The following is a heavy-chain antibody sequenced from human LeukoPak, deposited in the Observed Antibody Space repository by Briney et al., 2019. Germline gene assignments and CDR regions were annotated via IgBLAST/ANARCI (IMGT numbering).Heavy chain of an antibody. J-gene: IGHJ5*02. D-gene: IGHD1-26*01. CDR1: GGSISSGGYY. Sequence: SETLSLTCTVSGGSISSGGYYWSWIHQHPGKGLEWIGYIYYSGSTYYNPSLKSRVTISVDTSKNQFSLKLSSVTAADTAVYYCARDQIGSGSYTGPWFDPWGQGTLVTVSS. CDR2: IYYSGST. CDR3: ARDQIGSGSYTGPWFDP. V-gene: IGHV4-31*03.